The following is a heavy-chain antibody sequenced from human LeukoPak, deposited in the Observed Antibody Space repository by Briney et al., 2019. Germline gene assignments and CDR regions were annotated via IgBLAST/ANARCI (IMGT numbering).Heavy chain of an antibody. CDR1: GGSISSSDYY. V-gene: IGHV4-39*01. D-gene: IGHD3-22*01. Sequence: PSETLSLTCTVSGGSISSSDYYWGWIRQPPGRGLEWIGSIYYSGSTYYSPPLKSRVTISVDTSKNQFSLKLNSLTAADTAVYYCASKRSGYYSGFFDYWGQGTLVTVSS. CDR3: ASKRSGYYSGFFDY. CDR2: IYYSGST. J-gene: IGHJ4*02.